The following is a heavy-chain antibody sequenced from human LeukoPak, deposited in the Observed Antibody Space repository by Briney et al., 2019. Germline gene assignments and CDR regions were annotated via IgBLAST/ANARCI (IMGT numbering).Heavy chain of an antibody. CDR2: ISSSSGTI. CDR3: ARGEVGATDYFDY. D-gene: IGHD1-26*01. V-gene: IGHV3-48*03. CDR1: GFIFSSYE. J-gene: IGHJ4*02. Sequence: GGSLRLSCAASGFIFSSYEVNWVRQAPGKGLEWLSYISSSSGTIYYADSVKGRFTVSRDNAKSSLYLQMSSLRAEDTAIYYCARGEVGATDYFDYWGQGTLVTVSS.